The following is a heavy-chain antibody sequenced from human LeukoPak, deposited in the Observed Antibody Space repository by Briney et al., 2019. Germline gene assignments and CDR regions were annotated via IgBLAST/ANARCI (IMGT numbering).Heavy chain of an antibody. D-gene: IGHD1-26*01. V-gene: IGHV3-21*06. CDR3: VRAWGGGSYSDAFDI. J-gene: IGHJ3*02. Sequence: GGSLRLSCAASGFTFSYYNMNWVRQAPGRGLEWVSSISSSSSHIYYADSVKGRFTISRDNAKNSLYLQMSSLRVEDTAVFYCVRAWGGGSYSDAFDIWGQGTMVTVSS. CDR2: ISSSSSHI. CDR1: GFTFSYYN.